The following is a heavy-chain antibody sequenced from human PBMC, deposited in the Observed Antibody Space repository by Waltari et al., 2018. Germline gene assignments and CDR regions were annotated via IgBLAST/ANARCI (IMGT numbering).Heavy chain of an antibody. J-gene: IGHJ6*02. CDR2: MWYDGSNQ. Sequence: VRQAPGKGLEWVAVMWYDGSNQYYGDSVKGRFTISRDNSRNTLYLQMDSLRVEDTAVYYCARDRRTHSDSRGYYYPDYYYGLDVWGQGTTVTVSS. V-gene: IGHV3-33*01. CDR3: ARDRRTHSDSRGYYYPDYYYGLDV. D-gene: IGHD3-22*01.